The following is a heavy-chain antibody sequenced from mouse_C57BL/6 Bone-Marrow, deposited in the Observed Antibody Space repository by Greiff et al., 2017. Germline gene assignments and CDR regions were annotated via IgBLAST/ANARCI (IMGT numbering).Heavy chain of an antibody. J-gene: IGHJ3*01. CDR3: AKLFAY. CDR1: GFTFSSYA. CDR2: ISDGGSYT. Sequence: EVQGVESGGGLVKPGGSLKLSCAASGFTFSSYAMSWVRPTPEKRLEWVATISDGGSYTYYPDNVKGRFTISRDNAKNNLYLQMSHLKSEDTAMYYCAKLFAYWGQGTLVTVSA. V-gene: IGHV5-4*01.